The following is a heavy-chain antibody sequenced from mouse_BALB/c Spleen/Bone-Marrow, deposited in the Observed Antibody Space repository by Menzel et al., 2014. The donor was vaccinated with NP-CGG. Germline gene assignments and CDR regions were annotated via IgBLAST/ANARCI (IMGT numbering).Heavy chain of an antibody. CDR2: INPSNGGT. V-gene: IGHV1S81*02. J-gene: IGHJ3*01. Sequence: QVQLQQSGAELVKPGASVKLSCKASGYTFTSYYMYWVKQRPGQGLEWIGEINPSNGGTNFNEKFKSKATLTVDKSSSTAYMQLSSLTFEDSAIYYCTRHYYGYVGYAYWGQGTQVTVSA. CDR1: GYTFTSYY. D-gene: IGHD1-2*01. CDR3: TRHYYGYVGYAY.